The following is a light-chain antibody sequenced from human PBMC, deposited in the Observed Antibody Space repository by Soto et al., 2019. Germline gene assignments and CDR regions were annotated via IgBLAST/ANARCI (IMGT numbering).Light chain of an antibody. V-gene: IGKV3-15*01. CDR2: GAS. J-gene: IGKJ5*01. Sequence: IVMARSPATLYFSQGERSTISCMAIHSVANNYLAWYHQKHGQAPRLIIFGASTRATGIPARFSGSGSGTEFTLTISSLQSEDFAVYYCQQYNNWPPSTFGQGTKLEIK. CDR3: QQYNNWPPST. CDR1: HSVANN.